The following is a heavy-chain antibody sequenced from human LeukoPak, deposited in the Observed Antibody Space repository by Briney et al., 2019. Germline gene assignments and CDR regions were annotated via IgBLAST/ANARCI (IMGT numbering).Heavy chain of an antibody. Sequence: ASVKVSCKASGYTFTTLDINCVRQATGQGLEWMGWINPNSGNRGYAQKFQGRVTITRDTSISTAYMELSSLRSEDTAVYYCARVDGSPDYWGQGTLVTVSS. J-gene: IGHJ4*02. D-gene: IGHD2-15*01. V-gene: IGHV1-8*03. CDR3: ARVDGSPDY. CDR1: GYTFTTLD. CDR2: INPNSGNR.